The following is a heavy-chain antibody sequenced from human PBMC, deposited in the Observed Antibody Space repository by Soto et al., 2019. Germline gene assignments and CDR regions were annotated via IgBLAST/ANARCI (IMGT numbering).Heavy chain of an antibody. CDR2: INPSGGST. D-gene: IGHD2-15*01. Sequence: QVQLVQSGAEVKKPGASVKVSCKASGYTFTSYYMHWVRQAPGQGLEWMGIINPSGGSTSYAQKCEGRVSMTRDTSTSTVYMKLSSLRSEDTAVYYCARAALGVYCSGGSWLDYWGQGTRVTVSS. J-gene: IGHJ4*02. CDR1: GYTFTSYY. CDR3: ARAALGVYCSGGSWLDY. V-gene: IGHV1-46*03.